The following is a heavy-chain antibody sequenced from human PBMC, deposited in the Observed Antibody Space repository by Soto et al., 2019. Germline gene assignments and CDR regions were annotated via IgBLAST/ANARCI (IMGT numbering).Heavy chain of an antibody. CDR2: ISLYSDGT. Sequence: ASVKVSLKPAGYTFSNYCLTWVRPAPGQPLECLGWISLYSDGTNYAHKFQGRVSMTTDTSTTTAYMELRSLRSDDTAVYYCARVVPGAEAWFGPWCQGTLVNVSS. CDR3: ARVVPGAEAWFGP. V-gene: IGHV1-18*01. J-gene: IGHJ5*02. D-gene: IGHD2-2*01. CDR1: GYTFSNYC.